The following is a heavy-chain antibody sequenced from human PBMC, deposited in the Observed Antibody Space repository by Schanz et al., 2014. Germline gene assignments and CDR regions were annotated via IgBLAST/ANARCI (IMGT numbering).Heavy chain of an antibody. V-gene: IGHV3-48*04. CDR3: AKDPSHGDYDYYFDY. J-gene: IGHJ4*02. CDR1: GFDFNSYS. CDR2: IATSSSTR. Sequence: EVRLVESGGGLVQPGGSLRLSCEASGFDFNSYSMNWVRQVPGKGLEWLSYIATSSSTRHYADSVKGRVTISRDNAKKTLSLQMISLRAEDTAVYYCAKDPSHGDYDYYFDYWGQGTLVTVSS. D-gene: IGHD3-22*01.